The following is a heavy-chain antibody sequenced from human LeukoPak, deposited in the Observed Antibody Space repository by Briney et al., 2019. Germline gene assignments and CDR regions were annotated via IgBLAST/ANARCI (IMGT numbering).Heavy chain of an antibody. CDR1: GFTFDDYG. D-gene: IGHD6-19*01. Sequence: GGSLRLSCAASGFTFDDYGMSWVRQAPGKGLEWVSGINWNGGSTGYADSVKGRFTISRDNAKNSLVPQMNSLRAEEPAVYYCARDLGSSGWCSTLGSTDLGYWGQGTLVTVS. V-gene: IGHV3-20*04. CDR2: INWNGGST. J-gene: IGHJ4*02. CDR3: ARDLGSSGWCSTLGSTDLGY.